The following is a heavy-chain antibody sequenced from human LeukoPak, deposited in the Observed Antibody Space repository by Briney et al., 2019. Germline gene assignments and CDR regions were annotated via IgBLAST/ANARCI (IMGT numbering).Heavy chain of an antibody. CDR1: GYTFTSYG. CDR2: ISAYNGNT. Sequence: ASVKVSCKASGYTFTSYGISWVRQAPGQGLEWMGWISAYNGNTNYAQKLQGRVTITTDTSTSTAYMELRSLRSDDTAVYYCARDRTIFGVVINWFDPWGQGTLVTVSS. CDR3: ARDRTIFGVVINWFDP. D-gene: IGHD3-3*01. J-gene: IGHJ5*02. V-gene: IGHV1-18*01.